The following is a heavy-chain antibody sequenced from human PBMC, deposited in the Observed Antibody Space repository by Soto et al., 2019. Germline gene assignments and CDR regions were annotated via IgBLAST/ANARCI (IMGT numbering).Heavy chain of an antibody. CDR3: ARGLLRFGELFWWFDP. Sequence: SETLSLTCTVSGGSISSGDYYWSWIRQPPGKGMEWIGYIYYSGSTNYNPSLKSRVTISVDTSKNQFSLKLSSVTAADTAVYYCARGLLRFGELFWWFDPWGQGTLVTVS. CDR2: IYYSGST. J-gene: IGHJ5*02. V-gene: IGHV4-61*08. D-gene: IGHD3-10*01. CDR1: GGSISSGDYY.